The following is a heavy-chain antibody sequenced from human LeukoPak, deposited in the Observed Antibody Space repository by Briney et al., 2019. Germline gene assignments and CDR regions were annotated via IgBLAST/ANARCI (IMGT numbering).Heavy chain of an antibody. D-gene: IGHD4-23*01. CDR2: MSPGGDIR. V-gene: IGHV3-30-3*01. CDR3: ARDPIPGGPDYLGY. CDR1: GFTFSSYV. J-gene: IGHJ4*02. Sequence: GRSLRLSCRASGFTFSSYVIHWVRQAPGKGLEWVAVMSPGGDIRLYADSVKGRFTISRDSSKNTLYLQMNSLRVEDTAVYYCARDPIPGGPDYLGYWGQGTRVSVSS.